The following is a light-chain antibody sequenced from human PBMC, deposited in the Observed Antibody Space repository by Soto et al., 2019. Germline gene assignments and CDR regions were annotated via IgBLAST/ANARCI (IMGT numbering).Light chain of an antibody. V-gene: IGKV1-9*01. J-gene: IGKJ1*01. CDR1: QGTSSY. CDR2: GAS. Sequence: DIQLTQSPSFLSASVGDRVTITCRASQGTSSYLAWFQHKPGRAPKLLIYGASTLQSGVPARFSGSGSGTDFSLTISSLQPVDFATYYCLQDINYPWTFGQGTKVDIK. CDR3: LQDINYPWT.